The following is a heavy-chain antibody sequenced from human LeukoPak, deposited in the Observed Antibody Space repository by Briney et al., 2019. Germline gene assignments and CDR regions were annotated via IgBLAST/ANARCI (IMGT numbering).Heavy chain of an antibody. Sequence: ASVKVSCKASGHSFTGYYMQWVRQAPGEGLEWMGWINPNSGGTNYAQKFQGRVTMTRDTSISTAYMELSRLRSDDTAVYYCARLGATTSYYYMDVWGKGTTVTVSS. V-gene: IGHV1-2*02. CDR3: ARLGATTSYYYMDV. CDR2: INPNSGGT. CDR1: GHSFTGYY. J-gene: IGHJ6*03. D-gene: IGHD1-26*01.